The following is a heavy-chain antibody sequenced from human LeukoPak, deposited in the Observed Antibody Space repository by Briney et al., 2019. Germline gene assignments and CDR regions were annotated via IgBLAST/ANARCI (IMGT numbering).Heavy chain of an antibody. CDR1: GFTFSSYA. CDR2: ISGSGGST. Sequence: GGSLRLSCAASGFTFSSYAMSWVRQAPGKGLEWVSAISGSGGSTYYADSVKGRFTISRDNSKNTLYLQMNSLRAEDTAVYYCAKDEEGIAVAGSYYFDYWGQGTLVTVSS. V-gene: IGHV3-23*01. J-gene: IGHJ4*02. D-gene: IGHD6-19*01. CDR3: AKDEEGIAVAGSYYFDY.